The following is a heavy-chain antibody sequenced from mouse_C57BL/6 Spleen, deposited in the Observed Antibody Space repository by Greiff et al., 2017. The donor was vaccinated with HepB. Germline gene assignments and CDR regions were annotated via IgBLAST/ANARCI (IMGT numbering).Heavy chain of an antibody. Sequence: QVQLQQSDAELVKPGASVKISCKVSGYTFTDHTIHWMKQRPEQGLEWIGYIYPRDGSTKYNEKFKGKATLTADKSSSTAYMQLNSLTSEDSAVYFCDSQNYYGSSYFDYWGQGTTLTVSS. CDR2: IYPRDGST. J-gene: IGHJ2*01. CDR1: GYTFTDHT. CDR3: DSQNYYGSSYFDY. D-gene: IGHD1-1*01. V-gene: IGHV1-78*01.